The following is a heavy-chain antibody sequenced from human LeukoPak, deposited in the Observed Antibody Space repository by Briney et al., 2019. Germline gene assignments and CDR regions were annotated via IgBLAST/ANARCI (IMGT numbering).Heavy chain of an antibody. V-gene: IGHV3-15*01. CDR3: TTEGITMIVVASFDY. D-gene: IGHD3-22*01. CDR2: IKSKTDGGTT. CDR1: GFTFNNYA. Sequence: PGGSLRLSCAASGFTFNNYAMSWVRQAPGKGLEWVGRIKSKTDGGTTDYAAPVKGRFTISRDDSKNTLYLQMNSLKTEDTAVYYCTTEGITMIVVASFDYWGQGTLVTVSS. J-gene: IGHJ4*02.